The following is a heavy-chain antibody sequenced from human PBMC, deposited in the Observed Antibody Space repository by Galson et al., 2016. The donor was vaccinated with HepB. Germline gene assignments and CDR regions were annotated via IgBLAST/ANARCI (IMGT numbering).Heavy chain of an antibody. V-gene: IGHV1-69*13. J-gene: IGHJ4*02. CDR3: ARNLGEAGSDH. Sequence: SVKVSCKASGGAFSSYALSWVRQAPGQGLEWVGGIIPSFGTAHYAQKFQGRVTIRADESTSTVYMELSSLRPEDTAVYYCARNLGEAGSDHWGRETLVIVSS. D-gene: IGHD3-16*01. CDR1: GGAFSSYA. CDR2: IIPSFGTA.